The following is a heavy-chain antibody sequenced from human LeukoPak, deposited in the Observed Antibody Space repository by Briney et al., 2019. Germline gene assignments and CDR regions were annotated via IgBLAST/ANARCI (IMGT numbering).Heavy chain of an antibody. CDR2: IYSGGST. CDR1: GFTVSSNY. CDR3: AREDSPGVFDY. V-gene: IGHV3-53*01. D-gene: IGHD2-15*01. J-gene: IGHJ4*02. Sequence: GGSLRLSCAASGFTVSSNYMSWVRQAPGKGLEWVSVIYSGGSTYYADSEKGRFTISRDNSKNTLYLQMNSLRAEDTAVYYCAREDSPGVFDYWGQGTLVTVSS.